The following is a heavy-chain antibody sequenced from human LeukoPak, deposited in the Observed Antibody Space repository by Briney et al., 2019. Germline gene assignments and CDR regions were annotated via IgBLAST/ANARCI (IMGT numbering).Heavy chain of an antibody. CDR1: GGSISSFY. Sequence: SETLSLTCTVSGGSISSFYWSWIRQPPGKGLEWIGDVYYSGSTNSNSSLKSRVTISVDTSKNQFSLKLSSMTAADTAVYYCARLDKNYNVLTGYESYFNYWGQGTLVTVSS. CDR2: VYYSGST. J-gene: IGHJ4*02. CDR3: ARLDKNYNVLTGYESYFNY. V-gene: IGHV4-59*08. D-gene: IGHD3-9*01.